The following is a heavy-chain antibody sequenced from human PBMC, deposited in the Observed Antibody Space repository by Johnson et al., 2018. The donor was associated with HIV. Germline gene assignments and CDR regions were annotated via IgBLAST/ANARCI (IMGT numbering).Heavy chain of an antibody. V-gene: IGHV3-30*03. CDR2: VSYDGSNK. J-gene: IGHJ3*02. CDR1: GFTFSNYG. Sequence: QVQLVESGGGVVQPGRSLRLSCAASGFTFSNYGMHWVRQAPGKGLEWVAVVSYDGSNKYYADSVKGRFTISRDTSKNTLYLQMNSLRAEDTAIYYCARADGSYYDRASWAFDIWGQGTMVTVSS. D-gene: IGHD1-26*01. CDR3: ARADGSYYDRASWAFDI.